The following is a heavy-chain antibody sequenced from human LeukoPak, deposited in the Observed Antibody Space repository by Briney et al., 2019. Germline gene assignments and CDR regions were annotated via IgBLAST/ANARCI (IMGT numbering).Heavy chain of an antibody. J-gene: IGHJ3*01. Sequence: GGSLRLSCAASGYTFSRYAMSWVRQAPGTGLEWVSGISGSGDTYSADSVKGRFSISRDNSKNALHLQMNSLRAEDTAVYYCAKPLGYSYGVDAFDVWGQGTMVTVSS. CDR2: ISGSGDT. CDR3: AKPLGYSYGVDAFDV. D-gene: IGHD5-18*01. V-gene: IGHV3-23*01. CDR1: GYTFSRYA.